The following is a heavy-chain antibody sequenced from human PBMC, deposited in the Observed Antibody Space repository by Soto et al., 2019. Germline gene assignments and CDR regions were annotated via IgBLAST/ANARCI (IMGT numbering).Heavy chain of an antibody. V-gene: IGHV3-74*01. J-gene: IGHJ6*03. CDR1: GFTFSNYW. D-gene: IGHD2-8*01. CDR3: ARGGYCTNGICYSRDFYYYMDV. Sequence: SLRLSCAASGFTFSNYWMHWVRQPPGKGLVWVSRINSDGSSTNYADSVKGRFTISRDNAKNTLYLQMNSLSAEDTAVYYCARGGYCTNGICYSRDFYYYMDVWGKGTTVTVSS. CDR2: INSDGSST.